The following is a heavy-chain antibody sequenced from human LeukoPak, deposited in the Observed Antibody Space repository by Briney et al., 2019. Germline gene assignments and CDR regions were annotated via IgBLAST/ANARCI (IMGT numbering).Heavy chain of an antibody. J-gene: IGHJ6*03. CDR3: ASEGIRDYFYYIMDV. CDR1: GFTLSNYG. V-gene: IGHV3-30*02. D-gene: IGHD1-14*01. Sequence: GGSLRLSCAASGFTLSNYGIHWVRQAPGKGLEWVAFIRYDGSNKYYADSVKGRFTISRDNSKNTLYLQMNSLRAEDTAVYYCASEGIRDYFYYIMDVWGKGTTVTISS. CDR2: IRYDGSNK.